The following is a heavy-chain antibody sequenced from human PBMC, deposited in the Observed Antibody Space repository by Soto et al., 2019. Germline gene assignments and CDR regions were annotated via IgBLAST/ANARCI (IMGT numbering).Heavy chain of an antibody. V-gene: IGHV3-23*01. CDR2: ISRSGRGSA. D-gene: IGHD3-22*01. J-gene: IGHJ4*02. CDR1: GFTFNSYV. Sequence: GGSLRLSCAASGFTFNSYVMTWVRQAPGGGLEWVSSISRSGRGSAYYADSVKGRFTISRDNSENTLFLQMNNLRDEDTALYYCARGRYLDSSDYWVANLPFDHWGLGTLVTVSS. CDR3: ARGRYLDSSDYWVANLPFDH.